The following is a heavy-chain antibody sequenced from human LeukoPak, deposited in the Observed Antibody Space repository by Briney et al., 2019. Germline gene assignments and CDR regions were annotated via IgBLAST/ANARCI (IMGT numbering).Heavy chain of an antibody. CDR1: GGSLSGYY. J-gene: IGHJ5*02. CDR2: INYSGST. D-gene: IGHD3-10*01. Sequence: PSETLSLTCAVYGGSLSGYYWTWIRRPPGKGLEWIGDINYSGSTNYNPSLNSRVTLSVDTSKLQLSLKLSSVTAADTAVYYCARRTAARGWFDPWGQGTLVTVSS. CDR3: ARRTAARGWFDP. V-gene: IGHV4-34*01.